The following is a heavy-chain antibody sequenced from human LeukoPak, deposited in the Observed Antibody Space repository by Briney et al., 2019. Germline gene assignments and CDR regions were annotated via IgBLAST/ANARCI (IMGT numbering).Heavy chain of an antibody. V-gene: IGHV3-23*01. D-gene: IGHD6-19*01. CDR3: ARETTSGYSSGWYDLDY. Sequence: QPGGSLRLSCAASGFTFSSYAMSWVRQAPGKGLEWVSAISGSGGSTYYADSVKGRFTISRDNSKNTLYLQMNSLRAEDTAVYYCARETTSGYSSGWYDLDYWGQGTLVTVSS. CDR1: GFTFSSYA. J-gene: IGHJ4*02. CDR2: ISGSGGST.